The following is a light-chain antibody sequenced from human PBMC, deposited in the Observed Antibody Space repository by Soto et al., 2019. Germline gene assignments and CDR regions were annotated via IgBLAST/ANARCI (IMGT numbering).Light chain of an antibody. CDR3: VLYMGRGISV. V-gene: IGLV8-61*01. Sequence: QTVVTHEPSFSVSPGGTVTLTCGLSSGSVSTNYYPSWYQQTPGQTPRTLVYNTNTRSSGVPDRFSGSILGNKAALTITGAQADDESDYYCVLYMGRGISVFGGGTKLTVL. CDR2: NTN. CDR1: SGSVSTNYY. J-gene: IGLJ2*01.